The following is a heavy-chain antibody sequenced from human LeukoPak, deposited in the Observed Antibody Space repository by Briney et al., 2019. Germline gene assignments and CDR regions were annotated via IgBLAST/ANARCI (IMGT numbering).Heavy chain of an antibody. CDR3: AKGQWLVMEIDY. CDR1: GFTFSSYA. D-gene: IGHD6-19*01. Sequence: PGGSLRLSCAASGFTFSSYAMSWVRQAPGKGLEWVSAISGSGGSTYYADSVKGRITISRDNSKNTLYLQMNSLRAEDTAVYYCAKGQWLVMEIDYWGQGTLVTVSS. J-gene: IGHJ4*02. V-gene: IGHV3-23*01. CDR2: ISGSGGST.